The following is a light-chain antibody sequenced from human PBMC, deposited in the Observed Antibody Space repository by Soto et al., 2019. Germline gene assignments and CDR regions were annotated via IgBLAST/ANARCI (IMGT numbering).Light chain of an antibody. CDR2: HAS. Sequence: EIVMTQSPATLSVSPGERATLSCRASQSVYSTLAWYQQKPGQAPSLLIYHASTRATGIPARFSGSGSGTEFTLTFSSLQAEDFAVYYCQQYNKWPLTFGGGTKLEFK. V-gene: IGKV3-15*01. J-gene: IGKJ4*01. CDR1: QSVYST. CDR3: QQYNKWPLT.